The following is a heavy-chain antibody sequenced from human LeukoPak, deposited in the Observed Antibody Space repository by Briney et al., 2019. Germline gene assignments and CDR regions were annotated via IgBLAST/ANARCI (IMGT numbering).Heavy chain of an antibody. CDR3: TRRGELSLLYNWFDP. CDR2: IRSKANSYAT. J-gene: IGHJ5*02. CDR1: GFTFSGSA. Sequence: GGSLRLSCAASGFTFSGSAMHWVRQASGKGLEWVGRIRSKANSYATAYAASVKGRFTISRDDSKNTAYLQMNSLKTEDTAVYYCTRRGELSLLYNWFDPWGQGTLVTVSS. V-gene: IGHV3-73*01. D-gene: IGHD3-16*02.